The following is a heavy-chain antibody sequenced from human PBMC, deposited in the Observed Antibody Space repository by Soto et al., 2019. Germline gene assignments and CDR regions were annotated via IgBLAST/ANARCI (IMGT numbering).Heavy chain of an antibody. V-gene: IGHV1-3*01. CDR2: INAGNGNT. Sequence: ASVKVSCKASGYTLTSYAMHWVRQAPGQRLEWMGWINAGNGNTKYSQKFQGRVTITRDTSASTAYMELNSLRPEDTAVYHCVRGPSHGAFDIWGQGTLVTVSS. CDR1: GYTLTSYA. J-gene: IGHJ3*02. CDR3: VRGPSHGAFDI.